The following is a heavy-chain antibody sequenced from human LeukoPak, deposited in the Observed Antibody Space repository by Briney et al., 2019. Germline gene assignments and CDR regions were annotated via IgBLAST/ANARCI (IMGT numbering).Heavy chain of an antibody. J-gene: IGHJ6*03. CDR3: AKDWAYEGSYYYMDV. D-gene: IGHD3-3*01. CDR2: IRYDGSNE. CDR1: GFTFSSYG. V-gene: IGHV3-30*02. Sequence: GGSLRLSCGASGFTFSSYGMHWVRQAPGKGLEWVTFIRYDGSNEYYADSVKGRFTISRDNSKNTLYLQMNSLRTEDTAVYYCAKDWAYEGSYYYMDVWGKGTTVTISS.